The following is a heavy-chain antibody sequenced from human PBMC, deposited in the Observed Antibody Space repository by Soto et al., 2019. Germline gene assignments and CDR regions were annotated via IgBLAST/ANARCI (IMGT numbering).Heavy chain of an antibody. CDR3: ARGAERTAMGTYYFDY. D-gene: IGHD5-18*01. CDR1: GGSISSRGYS. V-gene: IGHV4-30-2*01. CDR2: IYPSGST. Sequence: PSETLSLTCAVSGGSISSRGYSWSWIRQPPGKGLEWIGYIYPSGSTYYNPSLKSRITISVDRSKNQFSLKLSSVTAADTAVYYCARGAERTAMGTYYFDYWGEGTLVTVSS. J-gene: IGHJ4*02.